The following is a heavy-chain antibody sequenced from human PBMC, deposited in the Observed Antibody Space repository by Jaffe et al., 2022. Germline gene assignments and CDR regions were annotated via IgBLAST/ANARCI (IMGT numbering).Heavy chain of an antibody. D-gene: IGHD2-2*01. Sequence: QLQLQESGSGLVKPSQTLSLTCAVSGGSISSGGYSWSWIRQPPGKGLEWIGYIYHSGSTYYNPSLKSRVTISVDRSKNQFSLKLSSVTAADTAVYYCARGGCSSTSCYLGDYWGQGTLVTVSS. CDR2: IYHSGST. V-gene: IGHV4-30-2*01. CDR3: ARGGCSSTSCYLGDY. CDR1: GGSISSGGYS. J-gene: IGHJ4*02.